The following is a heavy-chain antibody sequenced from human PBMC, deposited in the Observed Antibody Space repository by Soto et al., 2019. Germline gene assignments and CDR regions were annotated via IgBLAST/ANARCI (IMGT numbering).Heavy chain of an antibody. CDR3: ARYSGYGSGSYYQFDP. D-gene: IGHD3-10*01. J-gene: IGHJ5*02. CDR1: GGSISSYY. Sequence: SETLSLTCTVSGGSISSYYWSWIRQPPGKGLEWIGYIYYSGSTNYNPSLKSRVTISVDTSKNQFSLKLSSVTAADTAVYYCARYSGYGSGSYYQFDPWGQGTLVTVSS. CDR2: IYYSGST. V-gene: IGHV4-59*01.